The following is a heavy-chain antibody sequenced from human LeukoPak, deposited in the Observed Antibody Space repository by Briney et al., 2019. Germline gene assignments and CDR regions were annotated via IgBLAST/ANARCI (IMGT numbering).Heavy chain of an antibody. Sequence: GGSLRLSCAASGFILSDHYMNWIRQAPGKGLEWISYISSRGSAIYYADSAKGRFTISRDNAKNSLYLQMNSLRVEDTAVYYCARDLKLGTSYEFDYWGQGTLVTVSS. CDR1: GFILSDHY. CDR3: ARDLKLGTSYEFDY. D-gene: IGHD1-7*01. CDR2: ISSRGSAI. V-gene: IGHV3-11*04. J-gene: IGHJ4*02.